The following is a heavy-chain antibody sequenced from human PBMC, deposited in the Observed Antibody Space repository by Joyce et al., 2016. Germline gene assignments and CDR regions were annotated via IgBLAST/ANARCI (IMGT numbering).Heavy chain of an antibody. J-gene: IGHJ4*02. CDR2: IKHDGSDI. Sequence: EVQLVESGGGLVQPGGSLRLSCAASGFTFSSYWMTWVRQAPGKGLEWVANIKHDGSDIYYMASVKGRFTISRDNAKNSLYLQMNSLRAEDTGVYYCARDSTVTTNVLVDYWGQGTLVTVSS. CDR1: GFTFSSYW. V-gene: IGHV3-7*01. D-gene: IGHD4-17*01. CDR3: ARDSTVTTNVLVDY.